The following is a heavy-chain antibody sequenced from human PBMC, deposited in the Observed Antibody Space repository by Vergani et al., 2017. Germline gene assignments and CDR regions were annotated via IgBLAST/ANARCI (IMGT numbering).Heavy chain of an antibody. D-gene: IGHD5-18*01. J-gene: IGHJ6*03. CDR1: GFTFSSYG. CDR3: AKTLVDTAPDYYYYFMDV. CDR2: ISYDGSNK. Sequence: QVQLVESGGGVVQPGRSLRLSCAASGFTFSSYGMHWVRPAPGKGLEWVAVISYDGSNKHYADSVKGRFTISRDNSKNTLYLQMNSLRAEDTAVYYCAKTLVDTAPDYYYYFMDVWGKGTTVTVSS. V-gene: IGHV3-30*18.